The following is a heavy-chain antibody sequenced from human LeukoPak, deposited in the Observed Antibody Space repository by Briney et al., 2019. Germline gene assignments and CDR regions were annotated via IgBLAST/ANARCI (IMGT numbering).Heavy chain of an antibody. CDR1: GGSFSGYY. Sequence: SETLSLTCAVYGGSFSGYYWSWIRQPPGKGLEWIGSIYYSGETYFTPSLKSRVTISVDTSKNQFSLKLSSVTAADTAVYYCARLVFRGIGYHFDYWGQGTLVTVSS. D-gene: IGHD3-10*01. CDR3: ARLVFRGIGYHFDY. V-gene: IGHV4-34*01. J-gene: IGHJ4*02. CDR2: IYYSGET.